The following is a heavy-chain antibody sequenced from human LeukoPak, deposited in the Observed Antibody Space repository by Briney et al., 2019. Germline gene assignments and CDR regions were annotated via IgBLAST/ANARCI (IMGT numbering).Heavy chain of an antibody. CDR2: IYPADSDT. Sequence: GESLKISCQGSGYRFTTDWIGWVRQMPGKGVEWMGIIYPADSDTRYSPSFQGLVTISADKSINTAYLQWSSLKASDTAMYYCARHGPYSSTWGYWGQGTLVTVSS. J-gene: IGHJ4*02. D-gene: IGHD6-13*01. V-gene: IGHV5-51*01. CDR1: GYRFTTDW. CDR3: ARHGPYSSTWGY.